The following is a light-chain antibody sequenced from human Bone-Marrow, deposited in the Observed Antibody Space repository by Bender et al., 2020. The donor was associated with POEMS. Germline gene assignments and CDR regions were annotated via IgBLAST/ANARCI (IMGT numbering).Light chain of an antibody. CDR1: SSNFGNNA. CDR2: SNK. J-gene: IGLJ3*02. V-gene: IGLV1-44*01. Sequence: QSVLTQPPSASGTPGQSVTISCSGTSSNFGNNAANWYQHVPGTAPKLLIYSNKPRPSGGPVRFSVSTSGTSASLAISGLHSDDEADYYCSSWDDSLNGWVFGGGTKLTVL. CDR3: SSWDDSLNGWV.